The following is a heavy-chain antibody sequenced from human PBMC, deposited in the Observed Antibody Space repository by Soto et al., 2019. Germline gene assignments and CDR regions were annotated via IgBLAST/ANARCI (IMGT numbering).Heavy chain of an antibody. Sequence: VQLLESGGDLVQPGGSLRLSCVASGFILNNYAMSWVRQAPGKGLEWVSTIGGTDGDSDGVPWYEDSVKGRFTISRDSSKNTVYLQMNSLRVEDTAVYYCAKEKGLLWGALDFWGRGTLVTVSS. V-gene: IGHV3-23*01. J-gene: IGHJ4*02. CDR1: GFILNNYA. CDR2: IGGTDGDSDGVP. CDR3: AKEKGLLWGALDF. D-gene: IGHD2-2*01.